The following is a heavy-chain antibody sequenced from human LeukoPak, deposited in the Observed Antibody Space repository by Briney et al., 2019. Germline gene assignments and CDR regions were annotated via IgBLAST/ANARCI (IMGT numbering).Heavy chain of an antibody. Sequence: SETLSLTCTVSGYSISGGYYWGWIRQPPGKGLEWIGSIFHSGSTYYNPSLKSRVTISVDTSKNQFSLKLSSVTAADTAVYYCARESITMIVGPLQGWFDPWGQGTLVTVSS. V-gene: IGHV4-38-2*02. CDR3: ARESITMIVGPLQGWFDP. CDR1: GYSISGGYY. CDR2: IFHSGST. D-gene: IGHD3-22*01. J-gene: IGHJ5*02.